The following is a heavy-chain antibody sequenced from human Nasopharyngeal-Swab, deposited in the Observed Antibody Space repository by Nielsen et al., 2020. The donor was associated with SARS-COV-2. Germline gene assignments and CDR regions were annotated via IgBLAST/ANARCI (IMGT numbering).Heavy chain of an antibody. Sequence: WGSLRLSCAASGFTLSSNSTNWVRKAQGPGLELVANIKQDGSEKYYVDSVTGRFTISRDNAKNSLYLQMNSLMAEDTAVYYCARLGGSIWYFDYWGQGTLVTVSS. CDR2: IKQDGSEK. CDR1: GFTLSSNS. J-gene: IGHJ4*02. CDR3: ARLGGSIWYFDY. D-gene: IGHD6-13*01. V-gene: IGHV3-7*01.